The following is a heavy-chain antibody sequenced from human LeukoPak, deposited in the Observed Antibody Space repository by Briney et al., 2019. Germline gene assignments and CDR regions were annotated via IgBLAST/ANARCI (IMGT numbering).Heavy chain of an antibody. CDR1: GFAFSSYD. Sequence: GGSLRLSCAASGFAFSSYDMNWVRQAAGKGLEWVSQISGTGDNSDYADSVKGRFTISRDNSKGTLYLQLNNLRVEDTAIYYCAFPAHHWLVWGAFDIWGQGTVVTVSS. CDR3: AFPAHHWLVWGAFDI. D-gene: IGHD6-19*01. J-gene: IGHJ3*02. CDR2: ISGTGDNS. V-gene: IGHV3-23*01.